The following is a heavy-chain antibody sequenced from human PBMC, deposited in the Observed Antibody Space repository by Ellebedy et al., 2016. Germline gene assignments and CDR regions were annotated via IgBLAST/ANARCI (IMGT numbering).Heavy chain of an antibody. J-gene: IGHJ1*01. CDR3: ARVPMDSSSWYTEYFQH. CDR1: GYTFTSYD. CDR2: MNPNSGNT. Sequence: ASVKVSCKASGYTFTSYDINWVRQATGQGLEWMGWMNPNSGNTGYAQKFQGRVTMTRNTSISTAYMELSSLRSEDTAVYYCARVPMDSSSWYTEYFQHWGQGTLVTVSS. D-gene: IGHD6-13*01. V-gene: IGHV1-8*01.